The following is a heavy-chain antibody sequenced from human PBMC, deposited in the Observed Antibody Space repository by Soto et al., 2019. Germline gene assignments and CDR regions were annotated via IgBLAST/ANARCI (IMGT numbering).Heavy chain of an antibody. D-gene: IGHD6-19*01. V-gene: IGHV1-8*01. CDR1: GYTFTSYD. J-gene: IGHJ2*01. CDR2: MNPKSGNT. CDR3: ARTIAVAGTWDWYFDL. Sequence: QVQLVQSGAEVKKPGASVKVSCKASGYTFTSYDINWVRQATGQGLEWMGWMNPKSGNTGYAQKFQGRVTMTRNTSISTAYMELSSLRSEDTAVYYCARTIAVAGTWDWYFDLWGRGTLVTVSS.